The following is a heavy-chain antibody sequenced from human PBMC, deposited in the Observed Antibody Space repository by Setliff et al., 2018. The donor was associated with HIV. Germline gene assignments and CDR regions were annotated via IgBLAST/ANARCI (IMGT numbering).Heavy chain of an antibody. Sequence: PSETLSLTCTVSGGSISSYYWSWIRQSPGKGLEWIGYIYISGSTNYNPSLETRVTISIDTSKKQFSLKLSSVTAADTAVYYCASHQHNFTGYYYYYYYMAVWGRGTMVTVSS. CDR3: ASHQHNFTGYYYYYYYMAV. V-gene: IGHV4-4*09. D-gene: IGHD3-9*01. CDR1: GGSISSYY. CDR2: IYISGST. J-gene: IGHJ6*03.